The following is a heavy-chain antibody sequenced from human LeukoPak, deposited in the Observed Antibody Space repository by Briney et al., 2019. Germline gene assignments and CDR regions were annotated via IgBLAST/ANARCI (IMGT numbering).Heavy chain of an antibody. D-gene: IGHD2-2*01. V-gene: IGHV1-69*04. J-gene: IGHJ4*02. CDR3: ARRRSTSCYDY. CDR1: GGTFSSYA. Sequence: GASVKVSCKASGGTFSSYAISWVRQAPRQGLEWMGRIIPILGIANYAQKFQGRVTITADKSTSTAYMELSRLRSDDTAVYYCARRRSTSCYDYWGQGTLVTVSS. CDR2: IIPILGIA.